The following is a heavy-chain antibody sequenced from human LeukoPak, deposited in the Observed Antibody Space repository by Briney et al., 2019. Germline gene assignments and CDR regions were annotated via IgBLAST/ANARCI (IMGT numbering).Heavy chain of an antibody. Sequence: GASVKVSCKVSGDTLSELTMHWVRQAPGKGLKWMGGFDPGAGEILYAQQFQGRVTMTEDTSTDTAYMELTSLRSEDSGVYFCAAGGIYSLLDYWGQGTLVTVSS. CDR2: FDPGAGEI. CDR3: AAGGIYSLLDY. D-gene: IGHD3-10*01. CDR1: GDTLSELT. V-gene: IGHV1-24*01. J-gene: IGHJ4*02.